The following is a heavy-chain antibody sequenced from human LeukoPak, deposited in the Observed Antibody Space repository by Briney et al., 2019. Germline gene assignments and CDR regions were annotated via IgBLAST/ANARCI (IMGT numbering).Heavy chain of an antibody. V-gene: IGHV1-2*02. CDR3: ARRFDL. CDR2: INPNSGGT. J-gene: IGHJ2*01. Sequence: ASVKVSCKASGYTFTRYYMHWVRQAPAQGLEWMGWINPNSGGTNYAQKFQGRVNMTRDTSISTASMEPSRLRSDDTAVYYCARRFDLWGRGTLVTVSS. CDR1: GYTFTRYY.